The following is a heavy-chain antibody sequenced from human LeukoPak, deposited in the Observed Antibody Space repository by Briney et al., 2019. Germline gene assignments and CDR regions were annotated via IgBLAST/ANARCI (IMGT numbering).Heavy chain of an antibody. J-gene: IGHJ3*02. CDR2: ISGSGGST. Sequence: GGSLRLSCAASGFTFSSYAMSWVRQAPGKGLEWVSAISGSGGSTYYADSVKGRFTISRDNSKNTLYLQMNSLRAEDTAVYYCAEDHLLRFLEWLQPNDAFDIWGQGTMVTVSS. CDR3: AEDHLLRFLEWLQPNDAFDI. D-gene: IGHD3-3*01. V-gene: IGHV3-23*01. CDR1: GFTFSSYA.